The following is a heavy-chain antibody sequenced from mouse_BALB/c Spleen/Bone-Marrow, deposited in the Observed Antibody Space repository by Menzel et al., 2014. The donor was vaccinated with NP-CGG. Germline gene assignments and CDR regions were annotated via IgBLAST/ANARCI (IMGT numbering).Heavy chain of an antibody. CDR2: IWGDGST. Sequence: QVQLKQSGPGLVAPSQSLSITCTVSGFSLTGYGVNWVRQPPGKGLEWLGMIWGDGSTDYNSALKSRLSISKDNSKSQVFLKMNSLQTDDTARYYCARALYDYDDLHCAMDYWGQGTSVTVSS. V-gene: IGHV2-6-7*01. J-gene: IGHJ4*01. D-gene: IGHD2-4*01. CDR1: GFSLTGYG. CDR3: ARALYDYDDLHCAMDY.